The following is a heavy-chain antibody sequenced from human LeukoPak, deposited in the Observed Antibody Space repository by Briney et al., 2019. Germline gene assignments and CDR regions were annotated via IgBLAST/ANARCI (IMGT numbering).Heavy chain of an antibody. D-gene: IGHD2-15*01. V-gene: IGHV4-59*08. Sequence: SETLSLTCTVSGGSLRSYYWNWIRQPPGKGLEWIGYIYYSGSTNYNPSLKSRVNISVDTSKNQFSMNLSSVTAADTAVYYCARLRDSYWFDPWGQGTLVTVSS. CDR2: IYYSGST. CDR3: ARLRDSYWFDP. J-gene: IGHJ5*02. CDR1: GGSLRSYY.